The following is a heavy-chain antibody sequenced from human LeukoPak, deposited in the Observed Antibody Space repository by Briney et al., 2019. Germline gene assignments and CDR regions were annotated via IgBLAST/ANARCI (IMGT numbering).Heavy chain of an antibody. J-gene: IGHJ5*02. CDR1: EFTFSSYW. CDR3: ASSSWLSGWFDP. CDR2: IKQDGSEK. D-gene: IGHD6-13*01. V-gene: IGHV3-7*01. Sequence: PGGSLRLSCAASEFTFSSYWMSWVRQAPGKGLEWVANIKQDGSEKYYVDSVKGRFTISRDNAKNSLYLQMNSLRAEDTAVYYCASSSWLSGWFDPWGQGTLVTVSS.